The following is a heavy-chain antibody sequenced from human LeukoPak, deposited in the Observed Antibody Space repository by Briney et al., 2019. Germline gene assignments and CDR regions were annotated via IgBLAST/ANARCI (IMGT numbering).Heavy chain of an antibody. V-gene: IGHV4-4*07. J-gene: IGHJ4*02. CDR3: ERGRDGYNNEYYFES. CDR2: IYTSGST. CDR1: GGSISSYY. Sequence: PSETLSLTCTVSGGSISSYYWSWIRQPAGKGLEWIGRIYTSGSTNYNPSLKSRVTMSVDTSKNQFSLKLSSVTATDMVVYLCERGRDGYNNEYYFESGGQATLVTVSS. D-gene: IGHD5-24*01.